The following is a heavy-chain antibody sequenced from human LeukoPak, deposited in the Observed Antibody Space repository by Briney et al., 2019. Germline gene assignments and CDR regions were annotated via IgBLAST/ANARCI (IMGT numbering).Heavy chain of an antibody. V-gene: IGHV3-23*01. Sequence: GRSLRLSCAASGFTFSSYAMCWVRQAPGQGLEWVSAISGSGGSTYYADSVKGRFTISRNNSKNTLYLQMNSLRAEDTAVYYCARDEFVAGKFYYWGQGTLVTVSS. CDR1: GFTFSSYA. J-gene: IGHJ4*02. CDR2: ISGSGGST. CDR3: ARDEFVAGKFYY. D-gene: IGHD6-19*01.